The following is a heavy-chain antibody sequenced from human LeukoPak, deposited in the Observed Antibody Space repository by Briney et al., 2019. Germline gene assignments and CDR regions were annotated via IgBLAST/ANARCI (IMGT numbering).Heavy chain of an antibody. Sequence: GGSLRLSCAASGFTFSSYGMHWVRQAPGKGLEWVAVIWYDGSNKYYADSVKGRFTISRDNSKNTLFLQMNSLRAEDTAVYYCAREGIPVVVTARLDYWGQGTLVTVSS. CDR3: AREGIPVVVTARLDY. CDR1: GFTFSSYG. V-gene: IGHV3-33*01. D-gene: IGHD2-21*02. CDR2: IWYDGSNK. J-gene: IGHJ4*02.